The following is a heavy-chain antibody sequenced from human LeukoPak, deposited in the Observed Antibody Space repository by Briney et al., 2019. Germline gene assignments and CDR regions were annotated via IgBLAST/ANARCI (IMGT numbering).Heavy chain of an antibody. J-gene: IGHJ6*03. CDR3: ARGWETGYQLLPPYYYYYYMDV. V-gene: IGHV3-21*01. CDR1: GFTFSSYS. Sequence: GGSLRLSCAASGFTFSSYSMNWVRQAPGKGLEWVSSISSSSSYIYYADSVKGRFTISRDNAKNPLYLQMNSLRAEDTAVYYCARGWETGYQLLPPYYYYYYMDVWGKGTTVTVSS. D-gene: IGHD2-2*01. CDR2: ISSSSSYI.